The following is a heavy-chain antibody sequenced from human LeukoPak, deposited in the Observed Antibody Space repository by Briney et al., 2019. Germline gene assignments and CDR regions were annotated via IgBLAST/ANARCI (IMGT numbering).Heavy chain of an antibody. CDR2: ISWNSGSI. D-gene: IGHD3-10*01. Sequence: GRSLRLSCAASGFTFDDYAMHWVRQAPGKGLEWVSGISWNSGSIGYADSVKGRFTISRDNAKNSLYLQMNSLRAEDTALYYCAKGGGLWFGELSRFDYWGQEPWSPSPQ. V-gene: IGHV3-9*01. CDR1: GFTFDDYA. CDR3: AKGGGLWFGELSRFDY. J-gene: IGHJ4*01.